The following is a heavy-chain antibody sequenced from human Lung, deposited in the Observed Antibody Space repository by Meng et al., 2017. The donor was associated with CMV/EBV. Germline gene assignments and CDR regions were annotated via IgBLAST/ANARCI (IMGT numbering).Heavy chain of an antibody. CDR3: AKSSDNGWSS. D-gene: IGHD6-19*01. J-gene: IGHJ4*01. CDR2: LNPVSDDT. Sequence: VQLVQSGAEVKRPGASVKISCQASGYTFSGFYMNWARQAPGHGLEWLGRLNPVSDDTHYAQKFVGRLTVTRGATINTAFMELTSLRPDDTAVYYCAKSSDNGWSSWGPGTLVTVSS. CDR1: GYTFSGFY. V-gene: IGHV1-2*06.